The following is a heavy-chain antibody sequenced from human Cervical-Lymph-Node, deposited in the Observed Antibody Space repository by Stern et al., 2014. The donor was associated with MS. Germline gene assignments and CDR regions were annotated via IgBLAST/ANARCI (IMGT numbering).Heavy chain of an antibody. J-gene: IGHJ4*02. D-gene: IGHD5-18*01. CDR1: GGSISSGSYY. V-gene: IGHV4-61*02. Sequence: QVQLVESGPGLVKPSQTLSLTCTVSGGSISSGSYYWNWIRQPAGKGLEWIGRIYASGSTTYSPSLKSRIFISDDNSKNQLSLQLGSVTAADAAMYYCVRETGGYTYGDTDFFDFWGQGTLVTVSS. CDR2: IYASGST. CDR3: VRETGGYTYGDTDFFDF.